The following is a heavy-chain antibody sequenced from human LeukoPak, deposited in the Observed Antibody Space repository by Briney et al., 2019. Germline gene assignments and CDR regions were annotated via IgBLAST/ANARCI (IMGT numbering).Heavy chain of an antibody. V-gene: IGHV4-59*08. Sequence: SETLSLTCSVSGGSMNRYYWSWIRQPPGKGLEWIGYIYSSGSTIYNPSLKSRVTISVDTSKNQFSLELSSVTAADTAVYYCARHGTPRIIMTQWGQGSLVIVSS. CDR2: IYSSGST. CDR3: ARHGTPRIIMTQ. D-gene: IGHD3-22*01. CDR1: GGSMNRYY. J-gene: IGHJ4*02.